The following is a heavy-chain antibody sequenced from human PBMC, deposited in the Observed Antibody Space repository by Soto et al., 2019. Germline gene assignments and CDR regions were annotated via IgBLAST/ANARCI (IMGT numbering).Heavy chain of an antibody. CDR2: MSHSGTST. J-gene: IGHJ4*02. D-gene: IGHD3-10*01. Sequence: EVRLLESGGGLVQPGGSLRLSCAVSGFDFSTFAVSWVRQAPGKGLEWISAMSHSGTSTYYIDSVKGRFTITTDMSKNTLSLQMNSLRAEDTAVYYCAKSATMATSYLAFWGQGTLVAVSS. CDR1: GFDFSTFA. V-gene: IGHV3-23*01. CDR3: AKSATMATSYLAF.